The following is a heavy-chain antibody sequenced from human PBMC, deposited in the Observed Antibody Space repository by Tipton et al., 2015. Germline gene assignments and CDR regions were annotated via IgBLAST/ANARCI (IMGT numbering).Heavy chain of an antibody. Sequence: GSLRLSCSASGFTFSRYAMNWVRQAPGKGLEYFSAISSNGYNTYYADSVKGRFTISRDNSKNTLNLQMSSLRPEDTAVYYCVKVNPPAETIEVAVASYYGMDVWGQGTTVTVSS. D-gene: IGHD6-19*01. CDR3: VKVNPPAETIEVAVASYYGMDV. V-gene: IGHV3-64D*08. J-gene: IGHJ6*02. CDR1: GFTFSRYA. CDR2: ISSNGYNT.